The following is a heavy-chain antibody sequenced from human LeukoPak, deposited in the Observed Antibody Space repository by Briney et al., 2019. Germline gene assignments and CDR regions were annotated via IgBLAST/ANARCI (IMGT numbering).Heavy chain of an antibody. CDR1: GITLSDFW. CDR3: TTDSFTVIVPAAKGP. CDR2: IKAKIHGETI. D-gene: IGHD2-2*01. J-gene: IGHJ5*02. V-gene: IGHV3-15*01. Sequence: GGSLRLSCAASGITLSDFWFSWVRQAPGKGLEWVARIKAKIHGETIDYAAPVRGRFIISRDDSRNTVYLQMNSLKFEDTAMYYCTTDSFTVIVPAAKGPWGQGTLVTVSS.